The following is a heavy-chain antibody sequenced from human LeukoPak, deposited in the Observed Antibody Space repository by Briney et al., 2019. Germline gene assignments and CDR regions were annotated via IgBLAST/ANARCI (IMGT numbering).Heavy chain of an antibody. CDR2: ISVYNGHA. CDR1: DYTFTSYG. J-gene: IGHJ4*02. CDR3: ARVTYGSSDYFDY. Sequence: GASVKVSCKASDYTFTSYGIIWVRQAPGQGLEWVGWISVYNGHANYAQRLQGRVTMTTDTSTSTAYMELRNLRSDDAAVYFCARVTYGSSDYFDYWGQGTLVTVSS. D-gene: IGHD3-10*01. V-gene: IGHV1-18*01.